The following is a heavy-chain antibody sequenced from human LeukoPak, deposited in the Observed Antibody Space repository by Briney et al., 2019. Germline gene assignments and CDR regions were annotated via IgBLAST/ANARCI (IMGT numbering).Heavy chain of an antibody. CDR3: ARGYCSSTSCYRLSWFDP. CDR1: GGTFSSYA. D-gene: IGHD2-2*02. V-gene: IGHV1-69*01. CDR2: IIPIFGTA. Sequence: GSLVKVSCKASGGTFSSYAISWVRQAPGQGLEWMGGIIPIFGTANYAQKFQGRVTITADESTSTAYMELSSLRSEDTAVYYCARGYCSSTSCYRLSWFDPWGQGTLVTVSS. J-gene: IGHJ5*02.